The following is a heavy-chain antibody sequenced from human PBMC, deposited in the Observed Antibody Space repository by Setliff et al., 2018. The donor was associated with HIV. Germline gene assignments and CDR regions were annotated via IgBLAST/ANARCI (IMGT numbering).Heavy chain of an antibody. V-gene: IGHV3-21*01. D-gene: IGHD2-2*01. J-gene: IGHJ3*02. Sequence: PGGSLRLSCGASGFRFSDYALNWVRQAPGKGLEWVSSISSSGSYIYYADSVKGRFTISRDHATSALYLQMDSLRAEDTALYYCTRSHSTRDAFDIWGQGTMVTVSS. CDR3: TRSHSTRDAFDI. CDR1: GFRFSDYA. CDR2: ISSSGSYI.